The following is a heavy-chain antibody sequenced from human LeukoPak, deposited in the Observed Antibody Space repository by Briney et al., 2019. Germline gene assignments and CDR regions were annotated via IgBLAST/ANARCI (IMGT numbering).Heavy chain of an antibody. D-gene: IGHD3-22*01. J-gene: IGHJ4*02. CDR2: ISSSPSYI. Sequence: GGSLRLSCAASGFTFSSYSMNWVRQAPGKGLEWVSSISSSPSYIYYADSVKGRFTISRDNAKNSLYLQMNSLRAEDTAVYYCARSGWPYYFDYWGQGTLVTVSS. CDR1: GFTFSSYS. CDR3: ARSGWPYYFDY. V-gene: IGHV3-21*01.